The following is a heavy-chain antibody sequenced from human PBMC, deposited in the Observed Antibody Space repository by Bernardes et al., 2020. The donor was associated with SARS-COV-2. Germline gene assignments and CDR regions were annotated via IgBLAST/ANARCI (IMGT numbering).Heavy chain of an antibody. V-gene: IGHV3-48*03. CDR2: ISTGGSTK. CDR1: GFTFSSSV. CDR3: AREYTYGFDS. J-gene: IGHJ4*02. Sequence: GGSLRLSCAASGFTFSSSVMHWVRQAPGKGLEWVSYISTGGSTKYYADSVKGRFTISRDNAKNSLYLQMNSLRAEDTAVYYCAREYTYGFDSWGQGTLVTVSS. D-gene: IGHD5-18*01.